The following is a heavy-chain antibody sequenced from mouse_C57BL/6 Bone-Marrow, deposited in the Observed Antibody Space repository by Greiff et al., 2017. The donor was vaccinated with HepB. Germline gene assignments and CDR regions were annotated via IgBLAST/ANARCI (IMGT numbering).Heavy chain of an antibody. V-gene: IGHV5-12*01. CDR3: ARLSTVVAPFDY. Sequence: EVKLVESGGGLVQPGGSLKLSCAASGFTFSDYYMYWVRQTPEKRLEWVAYISNGGGSTYYPDTVKGRFTISRDNAKNTLYLQMSRLKSEDTAMYYCARLSTVVAPFDYWGQGTTLTVSS. J-gene: IGHJ2*01. CDR1: GFTFSDYY. D-gene: IGHD1-1*01. CDR2: ISNGGGST.